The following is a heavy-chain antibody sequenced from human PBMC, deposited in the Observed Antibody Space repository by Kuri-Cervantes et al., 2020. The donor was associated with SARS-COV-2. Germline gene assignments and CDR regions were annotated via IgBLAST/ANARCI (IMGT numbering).Heavy chain of an antibody. J-gene: IGHJ3*01. V-gene: IGHV3-23*01. CDR2: TRGGGYTT. CDR1: GFTFSRYA. CDR3: AKDPNGDYVGAFDF. Sequence: GESLKISCAPSGFTFSRYAMIWVRQAPGKGLEWISATRGGGYTTYYADSVKGRFTISRDNFKNTLYLQMNNLRAEDTAVYYCAKDPNGDYVGAFDFWGQGTLVTVSS. D-gene: IGHD4-17*01.